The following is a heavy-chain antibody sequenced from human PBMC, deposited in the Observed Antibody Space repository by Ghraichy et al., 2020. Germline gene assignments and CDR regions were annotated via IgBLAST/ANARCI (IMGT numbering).Heavy chain of an antibody. D-gene: IGHD3-22*01. V-gene: IGHV3-48*04. J-gene: IGHJ2*01. Sequence: GGSLRLSCAASGFTFSSYSMNWVRQAPGKGLEWVSYISSSSSTIYYADSVKGRFTISRDNAKNSLYLQMNSLRVEDTAVYYCARDRDRSGYYGRYFDPWGRGTLVPFSS. CDR2: ISSSSSTI. CDR3: ARDRDRSGYYGRYFDP. CDR1: GFTFSSYS.